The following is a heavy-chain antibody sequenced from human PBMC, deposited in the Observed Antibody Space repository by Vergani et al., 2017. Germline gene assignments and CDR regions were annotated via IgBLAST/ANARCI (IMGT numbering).Heavy chain of an antibody. CDR1: GSTLSNYD. J-gene: IGHJ4*02. CDR3: AKHFRGWGIDY. Sequence: QVQLVESGGAVFQRGGSLRFSCAPSGSTLSNYDMKWIRQGPGKGLEFVAFIQFDGSNQYYADSVKGRFTLSRDFSKNTLYLQMNSLRTDDTATYYCAKHFRGWGIDYWGQGTQVIVSS. D-gene: IGHD3-16*01. V-gene: IGHV3-30*02. CDR2: IQFDGSNQ.